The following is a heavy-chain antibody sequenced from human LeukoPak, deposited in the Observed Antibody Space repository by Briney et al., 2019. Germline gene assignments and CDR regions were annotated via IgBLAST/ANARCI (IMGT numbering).Heavy chain of an antibody. V-gene: IGHV1-8*01. Sequence: ASVKVSCKASGCTFTSYDINWVRQATGQGLEWMGWMNPNSGNTGYAQKFQGRVTMTRNTSISTAYMELSSLRSEDTAVYYCARANALYYDFWSGRQMDVWGQGTTVTVSS. CDR1: GCTFTSYD. J-gene: IGHJ6*02. CDR2: MNPNSGNT. D-gene: IGHD3-3*01. CDR3: ARANALYYDFWSGRQMDV.